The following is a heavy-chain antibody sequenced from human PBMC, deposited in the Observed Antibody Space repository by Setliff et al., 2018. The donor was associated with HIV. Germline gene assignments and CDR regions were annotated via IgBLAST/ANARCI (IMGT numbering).Heavy chain of an antibody. J-gene: IGHJ5*02. CDR2: IFYTGST. Sequence: PSETLSLTCSVSGGSISSSTYYWGWIRQPPGKGLEWIGDIFYTGSTYYNPSLKSRVAIPVDTSENQFSLKLNSVTAADTAVYYCARRGRDGVFIMFATGFDPWGQGALVTVSS. CDR1: GGSISSSTYY. V-gene: IGHV4-39*01. CDR3: ARRGRDGVFIMFATGFDP. D-gene: IGHD2-8*01.